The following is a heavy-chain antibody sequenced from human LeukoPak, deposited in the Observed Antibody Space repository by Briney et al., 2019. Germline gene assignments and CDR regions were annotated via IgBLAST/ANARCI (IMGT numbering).Heavy chain of an antibody. D-gene: IGHD3-10*01. CDR1: GFTFSSYA. J-gene: IGHJ3*02. Sequence: GGSLRLSCAASGFTFSSYAMHWVRQAPGKGLEWVAVISYDGSNKYYADSVKGRFTISRDNSKNTLYLQMNSLRAEDTAVYYCASQRRIWFGELLKAFDIWGQGTMVTVSS. V-gene: IGHV3-30-3*01. CDR2: ISYDGSNK. CDR3: ASQRRIWFGELLKAFDI.